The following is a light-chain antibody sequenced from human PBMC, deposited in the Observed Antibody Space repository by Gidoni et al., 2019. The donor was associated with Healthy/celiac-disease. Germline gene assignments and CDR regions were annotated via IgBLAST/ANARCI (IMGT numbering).Light chain of an antibody. V-gene: IGLV2-14*01. CDR2: EVS. CDR1: SSDVGGYDY. J-gene: IGLJ1*01. CDR3: SSYTSSSLFV. Sequence: QSALTQPAPVSGSPGQSITISCTGTSSDVGGYDYVSWYQQHPGKAPKLMIYEVSNRPSGVPDRFSGSKSGNTASLTISGLQAEDEADYYCSSYTSSSLFVFGTGTKVTVL.